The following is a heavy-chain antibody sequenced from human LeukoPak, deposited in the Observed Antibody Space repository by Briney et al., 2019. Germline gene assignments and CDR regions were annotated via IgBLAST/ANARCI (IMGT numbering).Heavy chain of an antibody. D-gene: IGHD4-17*01. Sequence: GGSLRLSCAVSGFTVRSNYMSWVRQAPGKGPEWVSVIYSGGEKFYADSVKGRYTISRDNSKNTLYLQMNSLRVEDTAVYYCARDHPDYGDSYWGQGTLVTVSS. CDR2: IYSGGEK. J-gene: IGHJ4*02. V-gene: IGHV3-53*01. CDR1: GFTVRSNY. CDR3: ARDHPDYGDSY.